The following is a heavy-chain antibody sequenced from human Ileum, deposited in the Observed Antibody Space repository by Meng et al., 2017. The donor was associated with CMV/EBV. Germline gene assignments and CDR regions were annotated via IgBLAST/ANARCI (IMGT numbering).Heavy chain of an antibody. Sequence: SETLSLTCTIYGGSFSGYYWTWIRQPPGKGLEWIGEVHPSGSTHYNTFLKSRVTMSVDASKNQVSLKLNSVTAADTALYFCSRGEDPYKVGNNWGQGKLV. CDR1: GGSFSGYY. V-gene: IGHV4-34*01. D-gene: IGHD1-14*01. CDR2: VHPSGST. J-gene: IGHJ4*02. CDR3: SRGEDPYKVGNN.